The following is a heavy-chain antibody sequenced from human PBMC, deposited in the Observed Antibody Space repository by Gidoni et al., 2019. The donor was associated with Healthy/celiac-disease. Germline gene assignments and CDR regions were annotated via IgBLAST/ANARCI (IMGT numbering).Heavy chain of an antibody. D-gene: IGHD3-10*01. CDR3: AKDYYGSGSYSPAFDY. Sequence: EVQLLESGGGLVQPGGSLRRSCAASGFTFSSYAMSWVRQAPGKGLEWVSAISGSGGSTYYADSVKCRFTISRDNSKNTLYLQMNSLRAEDTAVYYCAKDYYGSGSYSPAFDYWGQGTLVTVSS. V-gene: IGHV3-23*01. J-gene: IGHJ4*02. CDR1: GFTFSSYA. CDR2: ISGSGGST.